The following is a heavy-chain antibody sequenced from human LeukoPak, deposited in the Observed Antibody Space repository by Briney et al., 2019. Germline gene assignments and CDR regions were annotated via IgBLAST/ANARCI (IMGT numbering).Heavy chain of an antibody. V-gene: IGHV3-23*01. D-gene: IGHD2-21*01. CDR1: GFTFSNYA. CDR3: GRLTYSGHNVFDI. CDR2: INSSGGDT. J-gene: IGHJ3*02. Sequence: GGSLRLSCAASGFTFSNYAMSWVRQAPGKRLEGVSDINSSGGDTYYADSVKGRFTISRDNSKNTLYLQMSSLRAENTAVFYCGRLTYSGHNVFDIWGRGTMVTVSS.